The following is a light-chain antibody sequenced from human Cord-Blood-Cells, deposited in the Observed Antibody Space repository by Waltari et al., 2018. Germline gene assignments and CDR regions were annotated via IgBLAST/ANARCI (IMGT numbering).Light chain of an antibody. J-gene: IGLJ2*01. V-gene: IGLV2-23*01. CDR3: CSYAGSSTVV. CDR2: EGS. CDR1: SSDVGSYNL. Sequence: QPALTQPASVSGSPGQSITIPCTGTSSDVGSYNLVPWYQQHPGKAPKLMIYEGSKRPSGVSNRFSGSKSGNTASLTISGLQAEDEADYYCCSYAGSSTVVFGGGTKLTVL.